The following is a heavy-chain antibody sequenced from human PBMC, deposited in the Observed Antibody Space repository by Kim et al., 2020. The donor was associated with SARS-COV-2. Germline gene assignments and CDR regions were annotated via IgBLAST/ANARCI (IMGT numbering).Heavy chain of an antibody. CDR1: GFTFSSYE. CDR2: ISSSGSTI. V-gene: IGHV3-48*03. Sequence: GGSLRLSCAASGFTFSSYEMNWVRQAPGKGLEWVSYISSSGSTIYYADSVKGRFTISRDNAKNSLYLQMNSLRAEDTAVYYCARGMYSSGWLTTEFDYWGQGTLVTVSS. J-gene: IGHJ4*02. CDR3: ARGMYSSGWLTTEFDY. D-gene: IGHD6-19*01.